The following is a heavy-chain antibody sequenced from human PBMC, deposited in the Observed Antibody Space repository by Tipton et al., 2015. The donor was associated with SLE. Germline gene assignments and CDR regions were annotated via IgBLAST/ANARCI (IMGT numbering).Heavy chain of an antibody. Sequence: TLSLTCSVSGDSINNDYSWGWIRQPPGKGLEWIGTIYNPGSTYYNPSLKSRATISVDTSKNQFSLKLTSVTAADTAVYYCAREVRGVIIEYFDYWGQGALVTVSS. CDR2: IYNPGST. V-gene: IGHV4-38-2*02. D-gene: IGHD3-10*01. CDR1: GDSINNDYS. J-gene: IGHJ4*02. CDR3: AREVRGVIIEYFDY.